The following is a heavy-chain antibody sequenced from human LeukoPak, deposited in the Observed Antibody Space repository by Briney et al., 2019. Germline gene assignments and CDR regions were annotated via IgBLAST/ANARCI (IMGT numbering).Heavy chain of an antibody. Sequence: PGGSLRLSCAASGFTVSSNYMSWVRQAPGKGLEWVSGVSRKSDYRAYADSVKGRFTISRDNARNSLYLQMNSLRAEDTALYYCAKERYDGSGAAYDNWGQGTLVTVSS. D-gene: IGHD3-10*01. CDR1: GFTVSSNY. CDR2: VSRKSDYR. CDR3: AKERYDGSGAAYDN. J-gene: IGHJ4*02. V-gene: IGHV3-9*01.